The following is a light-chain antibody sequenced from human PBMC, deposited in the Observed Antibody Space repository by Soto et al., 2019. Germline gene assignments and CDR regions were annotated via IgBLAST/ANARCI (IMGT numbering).Light chain of an antibody. J-gene: IGKJ4*01. CDR1: QTVNN. CDR3: QQSNRAPLT. V-gene: IGKV1-39*01. Sequence: DIQMTQSPSSLSASVGDRVTITCRASQTVNNLNWYQQIPEKAAQFLISTANILQSGVPSMFSGSGSGTEISPTINTLQREYFATYYWQQSNRAPLTFGGGTKVEIK. CDR2: TAN.